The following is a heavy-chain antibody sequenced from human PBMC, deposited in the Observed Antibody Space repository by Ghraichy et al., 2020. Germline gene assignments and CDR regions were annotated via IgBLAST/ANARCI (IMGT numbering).Heavy chain of an antibody. D-gene: IGHD6-19*01. J-gene: IGHJ3*02. V-gene: IGHV4-59*08. Sequence: SETLSLTCTVSGGSISSYYWSWIRQPPGKGLEWIGYIYYSGSTNYNPSLKSRVTISVDTSKNQFSLKLSSVTAADTAVYYCARHLGRTGYSSGWYRSSPRGDAFDIWGQGTMVTVSS. CDR1: GGSISSYY. CDR2: IYYSGST. CDR3: ARHLGRTGYSSGWYRSSPRGDAFDI.